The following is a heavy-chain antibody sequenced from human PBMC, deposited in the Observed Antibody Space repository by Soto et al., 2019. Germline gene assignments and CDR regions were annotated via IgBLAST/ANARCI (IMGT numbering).Heavy chain of an antibody. J-gene: IGHJ3*02. CDR1: GYSFTSYW. V-gene: IGHV5-51*07. Sequence: PGESLKISCKGSGYSFTSYWIGWVHQMPGKGLEWMGIIYPGDSDTRYSPSFQGQVTISADKSISTAYLQWSSLKASDTAMYYCARRGYDYIWGSYLLGAFDIWGQGTMVTVSS. CDR2: IYPGDSDT. D-gene: IGHD3-16*02. CDR3: ARRGYDYIWGSYLLGAFDI.